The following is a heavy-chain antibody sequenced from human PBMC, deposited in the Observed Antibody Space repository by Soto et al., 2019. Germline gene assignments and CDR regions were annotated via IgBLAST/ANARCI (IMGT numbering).Heavy chain of an antibody. CDR2: INHSGST. Sequence: QVQLQQWGAGLLKPSETLSLTCAVYGESFSGYYWSWIRQPPGKVLEWIGEINHSGSTNYNPSLKSRVTISVDTFKKQFSLKMSSVTAADTAVYYCARGGGGAYNFWSGYVGYYYYMDVWSKGNPVTVSS. CDR1: GESFSGYY. V-gene: IGHV4-34*01. D-gene: IGHD3-3*01. CDR3: ARGGGGAYNFWSGYVGYYYYMDV. J-gene: IGHJ6*03.